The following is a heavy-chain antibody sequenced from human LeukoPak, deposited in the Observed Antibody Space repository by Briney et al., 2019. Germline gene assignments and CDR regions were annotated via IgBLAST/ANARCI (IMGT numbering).Heavy chain of an antibody. CDR2: IYHSGST. V-gene: IGHV4-4*02. CDR3: ARQVWFGEFLGWFDP. J-gene: IGHJ5*02. Sequence: SGTLSLTCAVSGGSISSSNWWSWVRQPPGKGLEWIGEIYHSGSTNYNPSLKSRVTISVDKSKNQFSLKLSSVTAADTAVYYCARQVWFGEFLGWFDPWGQGTLVTVSS. D-gene: IGHD3-10*01. CDR1: GGSISSSNW.